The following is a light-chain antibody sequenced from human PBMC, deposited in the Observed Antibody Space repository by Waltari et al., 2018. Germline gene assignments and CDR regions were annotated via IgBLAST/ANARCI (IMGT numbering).Light chain of an antibody. CDR1: KLGDKY. V-gene: IGLV3-1*01. J-gene: IGLJ2*01. Sequence: SYELSQPPSMSVSPGQTASITCSGDKLGDKYASWYHQKPGQSPVLVIFQDNKRPSGIPERFSGSNSGNTATLTIGGTQAMDEADYYCQAWDSSTLVFGGGTKLTVL. CDR3: QAWDSSTLV. CDR2: QDN.